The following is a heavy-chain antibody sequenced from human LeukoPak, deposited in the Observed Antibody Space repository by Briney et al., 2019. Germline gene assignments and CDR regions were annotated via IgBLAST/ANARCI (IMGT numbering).Heavy chain of an antibody. V-gene: IGHV3-33*01. D-gene: IGHD1-26*01. Sequence: GGSLRLSCAASGFTFSTYGRHWVRQAQGKGLEWVALTWYDGGNKNYADSVKGRFTISRDSSENTLYLQMNSLRGEDTAVYYCARGGLTIAEATTSWYLDYWGQGTLVTVSS. CDR3: ARGGLTIAEATTSWYLDY. J-gene: IGHJ4*02. CDR2: TWYDGGNK. CDR1: GFTFSTYG.